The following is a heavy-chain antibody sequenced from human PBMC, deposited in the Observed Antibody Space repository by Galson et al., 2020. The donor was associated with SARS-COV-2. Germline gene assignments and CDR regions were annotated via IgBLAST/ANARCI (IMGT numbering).Heavy chain of an antibody. CDR3: ARAKKVLTFLDMGGYCDS. CDR1: GGSVSGPSYF. Sequence: SETLSLTCSVSGGSVSGPSYFWSWVRQTAGKGPEWLGRIYATGHTSYNPSVKSRVTISLDMSKNQFSLKMRSVTAADTAVYYCARAKKVLTFLDMGGYCDSWGQGSLVTVSS. J-gene: IGHJ4*02. D-gene: IGHD3-3*02. V-gene: IGHV4-61*02. CDR2: IYATGHT.